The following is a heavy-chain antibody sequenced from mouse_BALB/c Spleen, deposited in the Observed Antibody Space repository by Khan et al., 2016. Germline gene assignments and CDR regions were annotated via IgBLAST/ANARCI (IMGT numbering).Heavy chain of an antibody. CDR1: GFSLTSYG. CDR3: ARDEGAMDY. Sequence: QVQLKQSGPGLVAPSQSLSITCTVSGFSLTSYGVHWVRQPPGKGLEWLGVIWAGGSTNYNSALMSRLSISKDNSKSQVFLKMNSLQTDDIAMYYCARDEGAMDYWCQGTSVTVSS. V-gene: IGHV2-9*02. J-gene: IGHJ4*01. CDR2: IWAGGST.